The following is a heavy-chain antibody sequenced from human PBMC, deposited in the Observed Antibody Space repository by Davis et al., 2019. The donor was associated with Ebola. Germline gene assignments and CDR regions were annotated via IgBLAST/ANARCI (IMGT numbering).Heavy chain of an antibody. D-gene: IGHD6-13*01. J-gene: IGHJ4*02. CDR1: GFTFDDYA. Sequence: SLKISCAASGFTFDDYAMHWVRQAPGKGLEWVSGISWNSGSIGYADSVKGRFTISRDNAKNSLYLQMNSLRAEDMALYYCAKDMYSMGSSSWFDYWGQGTLVTVSS. CDR3: AKDMYSMGSSSWFDY. CDR2: ISWNSGSI. V-gene: IGHV3-9*03.